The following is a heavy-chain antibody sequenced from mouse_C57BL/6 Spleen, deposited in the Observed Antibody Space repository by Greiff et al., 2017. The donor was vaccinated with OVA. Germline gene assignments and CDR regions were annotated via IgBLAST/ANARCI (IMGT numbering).Heavy chain of an antibody. J-gene: IGHJ3*01. CDR3: ARSGDYCGSSWFAY. V-gene: IGHV1-82*01. Sequence: VQLQQSGPELVKPGASVKISCKASGYAFSSSWMNWVKQRPGKGLEWIGRIYPGDGDTNYNGKFKGKATLTADKSSSTAYMHLSSLTSEDSAVYFCARSGDYCGSSWFAYWGQGTLVTVSA. CDR1: GYAFSSSW. CDR2: IYPGDGDT. D-gene: IGHD1-1*01.